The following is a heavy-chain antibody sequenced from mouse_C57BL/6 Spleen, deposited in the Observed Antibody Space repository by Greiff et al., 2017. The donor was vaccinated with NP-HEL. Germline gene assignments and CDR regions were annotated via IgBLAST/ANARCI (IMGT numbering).Heavy chain of an antibody. Sequence: EVQVVESGGGLVKPGGSLKLSCAASGFTFSSYAMSWVRQTPEKRLEWVATISDGGSYTYYPDNVKGRFTISRDNAKNNLYLQMSHLKSEDTAMYYCARGSYYTYYFDYWGQGTTLTVSS. CDR3: ARGSYYTYYFDY. D-gene: IGHD2-10*01. V-gene: IGHV5-4*01. J-gene: IGHJ2*01. CDR2: ISDGGSYT. CDR1: GFTFSSYA.